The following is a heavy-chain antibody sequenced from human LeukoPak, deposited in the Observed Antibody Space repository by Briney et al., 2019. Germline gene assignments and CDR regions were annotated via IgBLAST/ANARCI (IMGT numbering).Heavy chain of an antibody. CDR3: ARVQVVVDY. V-gene: IGHV4-38-2*02. J-gene: IGHJ4*02. Sequence: SETLSLTCTVSGYSISSGYYWGWIRQPPGKGLEWIGSIYHSGSTYYNPSLKSRVTISVDTSKNQFSLKLSSMTAADTAVYYCARVQVVVDYWGQGTLVTVSS. CDR1: GYSISSGYY. CDR2: IYHSGST. D-gene: IGHD3-22*01.